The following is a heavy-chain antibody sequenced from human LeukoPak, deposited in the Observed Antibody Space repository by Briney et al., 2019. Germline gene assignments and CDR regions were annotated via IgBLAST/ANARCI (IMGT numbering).Heavy chain of an antibody. V-gene: IGHV3-23*01. J-gene: IGHJ3*02. CDR1: KFNFHNYG. Sequence: GGSLRLSCTTPKFNFHNYGLTWVRQAPGKELEWVSSISGSGGSTQYAASVQGRFTISRDNSKNTLYLQMNSLRAGDTAVYYCAKDPNGDYIGAFDIWGQGTMVTVSS. D-gene: IGHD4-17*01. CDR3: AKDPNGDYIGAFDI. CDR2: ISGSGGST.